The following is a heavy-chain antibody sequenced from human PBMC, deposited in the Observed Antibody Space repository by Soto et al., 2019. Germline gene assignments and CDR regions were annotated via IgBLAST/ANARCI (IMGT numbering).Heavy chain of an antibody. J-gene: IGHJ4*02. CDR3: ASSIYYFDY. Sequence: PSETLSLTCTVSGGSISSYYWSWIRQPPGKGLEWIGYIYYSGSTNYNPSLKSRVTISVDTSKNQFSLKLSSVTAADTAVYYCASSIYYFDYWGQGTLVTVSS. D-gene: IGHD3-3*02. CDR2: IYYSGST. CDR1: GGSISSYY. V-gene: IGHV4-59*08.